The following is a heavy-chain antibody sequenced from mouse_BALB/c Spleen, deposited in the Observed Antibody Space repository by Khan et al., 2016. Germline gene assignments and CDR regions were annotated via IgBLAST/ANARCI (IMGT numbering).Heavy chain of an antibody. CDR2: IFPGSGKT. J-gene: IGHJ4*01. CDR1: GYTFTDYY. Sequence: QVQLQQPGAELARPGASVKLSCKASGYTFTDYYINWLKQRTGQGLEWIGEIFPGSGKTYYNEKFKDKATLTADESSSTAYMQLSSLTSEDSAVXFCARSYYGYFALDYWGQGTSVTVSS. D-gene: IGHD1-2*01. CDR3: ARSYYGYFALDY. V-gene: IGHV1-77*01.